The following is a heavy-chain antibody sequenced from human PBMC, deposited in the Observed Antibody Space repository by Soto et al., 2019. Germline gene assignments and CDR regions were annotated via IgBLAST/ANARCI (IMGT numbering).Heavy chain of an antibody. CDR2: MNANNGNT. CDR1: GYTFTSYG. V-gene: IGHV1-8*02. D-gene: IGHD3-10*01. CDR3: AREWILWFGEYYYYYMDV. J-gene: IGHJ6*03. Sequence: ASVKVSCKASGYTFTSYGISWVRQAPGQGLEWMGWMNANNGNTGYAQKLQGRVTMTRNTSISTAYMELSSLRSEDTAVYYCAREWILWFGEYYYYYMDVWGKGTTVTVSS.